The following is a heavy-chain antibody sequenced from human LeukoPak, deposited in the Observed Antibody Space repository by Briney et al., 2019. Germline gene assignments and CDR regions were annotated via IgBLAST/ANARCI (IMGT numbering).Heavy chain of an antibody. V-gene: IGHV1-2*02. CDR1: GYTFTGYY. Sequence: ASVKVSCKASGYTFTGYYMHWVRQAPGQGLEWMGWINPNSGGTNYAQKFQGRVTMTRDTSISTAYMELSRLRSDDTAVYYCARLGNIVIVPAATMGAFDIWGQGTMVTVSS. D-gene: IGHD2-2*01. CDR2: INPNSGGT. J-gene: IGHJ3*02. CDR3: ARLGNIVIVPAATMGAFDI.